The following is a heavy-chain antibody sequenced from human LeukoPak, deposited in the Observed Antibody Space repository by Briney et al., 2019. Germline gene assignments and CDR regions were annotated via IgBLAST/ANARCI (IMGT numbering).Heavy chain of an antibody. CDR1: GYTFTSYD. J-gene: IGHJ5*02. Sequence: ASVKVSCKASGYTFTSYDINWVRQATGQGLEWMGWMNASSGNTGYAQKFQGRVTMTRNTSISTAYMELSSLRSEDTAVYYCARMNCGSGSYQASPNWFDPWGQGTLVTVSS. D-gene: IGHD3-10*01. V-gene: IGHV1-8*01. CDR3: ARMNCGSGSYQASPNWFDP. CDR2: MNASSGNT.